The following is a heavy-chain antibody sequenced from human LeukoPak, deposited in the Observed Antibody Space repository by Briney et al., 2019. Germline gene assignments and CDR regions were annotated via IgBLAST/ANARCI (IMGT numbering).Heavy chain of an antibody. J-gene: IGHJ4*02. Sequence: GGSLRLSCAASGFTFSSYSMNWVRQAPGKGLESLSYISSSGSTIYYADSVKGRFTISRDNAKNSLYLQMNSLRAEDTALYYCARDTYGAPDSWGQGTLVTVSS. CDR3: ARDTYGAPDS. CDR1: GFTFSSYS. CDR2: ISSSGSTI. V-gene: IGHV3-48*01. D-gene: IGHD4-17*01.